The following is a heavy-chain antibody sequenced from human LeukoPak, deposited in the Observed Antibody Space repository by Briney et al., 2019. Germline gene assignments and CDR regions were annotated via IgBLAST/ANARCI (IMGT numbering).Heavy chain of an antibody. Sequence: SETLSLTCTVSGGSISSYYWSWIRQPPGKGLEWIGYIYYSGSTNYNPPLKSRVIISVDTSKNQFSLKLSSVTAADTAVYYCARDSSGRPLDYWGQGTLVTVSS. CDR1: GGSISSYY. J-gene: IGHJ4*02. CDR2: IYYSGST. CDR3: ARDSSGRPLDY. V-gene: IGHV4-59*01. D-gene: IGHD6-19*01.